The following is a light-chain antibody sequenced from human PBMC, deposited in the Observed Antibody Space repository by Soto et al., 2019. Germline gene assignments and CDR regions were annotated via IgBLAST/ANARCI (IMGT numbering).Light chain of an antibody. Sequence: DIQMTQSPSSISAALGDRVTITCRASQSISTYLHWYQVKPGQAPKLLIFETSRLQSGVQSRFSGSGSGTHFTLTISSLQPEDFATYYCQQTFSTFISFGGGTQVDIK. J-gene: IGKJ4*01. CDR1: QSISTY. CDR3: QQTFSTFIS. V-gene: IGKV1-39*01. CDR2: ETS.